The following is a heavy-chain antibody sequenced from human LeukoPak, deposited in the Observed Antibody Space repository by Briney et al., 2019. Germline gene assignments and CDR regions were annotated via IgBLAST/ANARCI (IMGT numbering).Heavy chain of an antibody. J-gene: IGHJ4*02. CDR2: INTNTGNP. D-gene: IGHD6-13*01. CDR3: ARDGLGYSSSWYY. Sequence: GSVKVSCKASGGTFSSYAISWVRQAPGQGLEWMGWINTNTGNPTYAQGFTGRFVFSLDTSVSTAYLQISSLKAEDTAVYYCARDGLGYSSSWYYWGQGTLVTVSS. CDR1: GGTFSSYA. V-gene: IGHV7-4-1*02.